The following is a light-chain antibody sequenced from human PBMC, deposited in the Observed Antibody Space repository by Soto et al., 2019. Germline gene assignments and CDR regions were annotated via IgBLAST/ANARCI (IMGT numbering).Light chain of an antibody. Sequence: EIVLTQSPGTLSLSPGERATLSCRARQSLSSTYLAWFQQKPGQAPRLLIYGASNRATGIPDRFSGTGFGTDFTLTISRLEPQDFAVYYCQQYGSSPFTFGPGTKVDIK. J-gene: IGKJ3*01. CDR2: GAS. CDR1: QSLSSTY. V-gene: IGKV3-20*01. CDR3: QQYGSSPFT.